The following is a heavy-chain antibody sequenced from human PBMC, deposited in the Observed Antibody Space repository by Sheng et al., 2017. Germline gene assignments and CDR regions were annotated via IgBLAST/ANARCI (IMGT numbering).Heavy chain of an antibody. Sequence: QVQLQQWGAGLLKPSETLSLTCAVYGGSFSGYYWSWIRQPPGKGLEWIGEINHSGSTNYNPSLKSRVTISVDTSKNQFSLKLSSVTAADTAVYYCARGNSIVATIFDWYFDLWAVAPWSLSPQ. CDR2: INHSGST. J-gene: IGHJ2*01. CDR1: GGSFSGYY. V-gene: IGHV4-34*01. D-gene: IGHD5-12*01. CDR3: ARGNSIVATIFDWYFDL.